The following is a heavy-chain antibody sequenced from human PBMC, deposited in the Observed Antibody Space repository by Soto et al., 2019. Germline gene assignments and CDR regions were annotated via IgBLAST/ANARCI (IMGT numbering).Heavy chain of an antibody. D-gene: IGHD6-13*01. CDR1: GGPISSGDYY. CDR3: ARDRIAAAGTGQRYYYYGMDV. V-gene: IGHV4-30-4*01. Sequence: SETLSLTCTVSGGPISSGDYYWSWIRQPPGKGLEWIGYIYYSGSTYYNPSLKSRVTISVDTSKNQFSLKLSSVTAADTAVYYCARDRIAAAGTGQRYYYYGMDVWGQGTTVT. CDR2: IYYSGST. J-gene: IGHJ6*02.